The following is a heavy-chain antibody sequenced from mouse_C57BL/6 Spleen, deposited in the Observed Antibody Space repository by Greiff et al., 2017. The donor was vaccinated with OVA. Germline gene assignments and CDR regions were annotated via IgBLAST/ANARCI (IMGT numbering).Heavy chain of an antibody. Sequence: QVQLKQPGAELVRPGTSVKLSCKASGYTFTSYWMHWVKQRPGQGLEWIGVIDPSDSYTNYNQKFKGKATLTVDTSSSTAYMQLSSLTSEDSAVYYCARAGNYDDGYWGQGTTLTVSS. CDR1: GYTFTSYW. CDR2: IDPSDSYT. CDR3: ARAGNYDDGY. V-gene: IGHV1-59*01. D-gene: IGHD2-4*01. J-gene: IGHJ2*01.